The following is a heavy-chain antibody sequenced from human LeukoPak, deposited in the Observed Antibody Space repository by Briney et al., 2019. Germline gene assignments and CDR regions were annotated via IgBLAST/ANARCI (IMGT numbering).Heavy chain of an antibody. V-gene: IGHV1-18*01. J-gene: IGHJ6*02. D-gene: IGHD6-13*01. CDR3: ARVSGYLMDV. Sequence: ASVKVSCKASGYTFTSYDINWVRQATGQGLEWMGWISAYNGNTNYAQKLQGRVTMTTDTSTSTAYMELRSLRSDDTAVYYCARVSGYLMDVWGQGTTVTVSS. CDR2: ISAYNGNT. CDR1: GYTFTSYD.